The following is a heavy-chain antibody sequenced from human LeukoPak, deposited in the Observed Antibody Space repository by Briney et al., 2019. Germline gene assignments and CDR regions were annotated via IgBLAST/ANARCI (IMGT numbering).Heavy chain of an antibody. CDR2: ISSSSSTI. V-gene: IGHV3-48*04. J-gene: IGHJ4*02. CDR3: AREGDGFKFDY. D-gene: IGHD5-24*01. Sequence: GGSLRLSCAASGFTFSSYSMNWVRQAPGKGLEWVSYISSSSSTIYYADSVKGRFTISRDNAKNSLYLQMNSLRAEDTAVYYCAREGDGFKFDYWGQGTLVTVSS. CDR1: GFTFSSYS.